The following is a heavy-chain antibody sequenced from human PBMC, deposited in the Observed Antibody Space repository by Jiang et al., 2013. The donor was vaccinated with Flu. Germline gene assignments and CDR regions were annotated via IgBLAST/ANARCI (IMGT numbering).Heavy chain of an antibody. V-gene: IGHV3-30-3*01. J-gene: IGHJ4*02. CDR3: ARDSQKQWLVGLIDY. Sequence: VQLVESGGGVVQPGRSLRLSCAASGFTFSSYAMHWVRQAPGKGLEWVAVISYDGSNKYYADSVKGRFTISRDNSKNTLYLQMNSLRAEDTAVYYCARDSQKQWLVGLIDYVGPGNPGHRL. CDR2: ISYDGSNK. CDR1: GFTFSSYA. D-gene: IGHD6-19*01.